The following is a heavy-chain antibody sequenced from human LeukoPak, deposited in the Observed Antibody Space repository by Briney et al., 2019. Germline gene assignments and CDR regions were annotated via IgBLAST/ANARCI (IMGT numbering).Heavy chain of an antibody. CDR1: GGSISSYY. D-gene: IGHD6-13*01. J-gene: IGHJ4*02. Sequence: PSETLSLTCTVSGGSISSYYWSRIRQPPGKGLEWIGYIYYSGTTNYNPSLKSRVTISVDTPKNQFSLKLSSVTAADTAVYYCARGVYIAAAQYGYWGQGTLVTVSS. CDR2: IYYSGTT. V-gene: IGHV4-59*01. CDR3: ARGVYIAAAQYGY.